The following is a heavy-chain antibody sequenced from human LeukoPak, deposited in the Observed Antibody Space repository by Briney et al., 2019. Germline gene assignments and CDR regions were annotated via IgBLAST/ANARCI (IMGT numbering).Heavy chain of an antibody. V-gene: IGHV1-46*01. J-gene: IGHJ4*02. CDR3: ARDRSGYEGGDY. D-gene: IGHD5-12*01. CDR1: GYTFTSYY. Sequence: ASVKVSCKASGYTFTSYYMHWVRQAPGQGLEWMGIINPSGGSTSYAQKFQGRVTMTRDMSTSTVYMELKSLRSDDTAVYYCARDRSGYEGGDYWGQGTLVTVSS. CDR2: INPSGGST.